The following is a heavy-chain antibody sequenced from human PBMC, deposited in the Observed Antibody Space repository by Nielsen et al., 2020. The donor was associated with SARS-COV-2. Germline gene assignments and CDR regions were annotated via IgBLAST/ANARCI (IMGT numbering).Heavy chain of an antibody. CDR2: INEDGSEK. J-gene: IGHJ4*02. CDR1: GFTFTSYW. V-gene: IGHV3-7*03. D-gene: IGHD3-22*01. Sequence: GESLKISCAASGFTFTSYWMSWVRQTPGKGLEWVANINEDGSEKDYVDSVKGRLTISRDNAKNSVYLEMNSLRPEDTAVYYCARDIVTILAKVIRGSYFDYWGQGTPVTVAS. CDR3: ARDIVTILAKVIRGSYFDY.